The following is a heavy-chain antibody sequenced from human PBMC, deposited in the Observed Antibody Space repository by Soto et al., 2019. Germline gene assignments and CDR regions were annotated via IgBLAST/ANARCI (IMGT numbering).Heavy chain of an antibody. Sequence: GESLKISCKGYGYSFTSYWIGWVRQMPGKGLEWMGIIYPGDSDTRYSPSFQGQVTISADKSISTAYLQWSSLKASDTAMYYCARAYSSACSDVCWFDPLAQGYLVTFSS. J-gene: IGHJ5*02. CDR2: IYPGDSDT. CDR3: ARAYSSACSDVCWFDP. D-gene: IGHD6-19*01. V-gene: IGHV5-51*01. CDR1: GYSFTSYW.